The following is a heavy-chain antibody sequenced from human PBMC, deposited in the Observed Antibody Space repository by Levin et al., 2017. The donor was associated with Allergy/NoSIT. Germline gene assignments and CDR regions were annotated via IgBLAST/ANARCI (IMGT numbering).Heavy chain of an antibody. CDR3: ARGGEYSAAAAFNWFDP. J-gene: IGHJ5*02. D-gene: IGHD6-13*01. CDR1: GGSLNDYY. V-gene: IGHV4-34*01. Sequence: PSETLSLTCVVSGGSLNDYYWSWIRQPPGRGLEWIGDVSHSGGTAYNPSLKSRVTVSVDSSQNQFSLKMTSVTAADTAVYFCARGGEYSAAAAFNWFDPWDQGALVTVSS. CDR2: VSHSGGT.